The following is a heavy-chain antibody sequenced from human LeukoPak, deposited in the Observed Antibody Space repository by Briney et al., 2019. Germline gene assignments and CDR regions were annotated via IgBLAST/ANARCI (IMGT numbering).Heavy chain of an antibody. Sequence: GGSLRLSCAASGPTFSSYAMNWVRQAPGKGLEWVSGISDSDINTYYADSVKGRFTISRDSSKNTLYLQINSLRAEDAAVYFCAKRAGPNTGPFDYWGQGTLVTVSS. J-gene: IGHJ4*02. CDR3: AKRAGPNTGPFDY. D-gene: IGHD1-14*01. CDR1: GPTFSSYA. V-gene: IGHV3-23*01. CDR2: ISDSDINT.